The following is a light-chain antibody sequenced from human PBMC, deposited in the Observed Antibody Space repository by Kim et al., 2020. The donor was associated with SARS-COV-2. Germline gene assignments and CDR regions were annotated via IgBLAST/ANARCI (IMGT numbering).Light chain of an antibody. J-gene: IGLJ2*01. CDR1: KLGDKY. Sequence: VSPGQTSSITCSGDKLGDKYACWYQQKPGQTPVLVIDQDNKRPSGIPERFSGSNSENTATLTISGAQPMDEADYYCQAWDRSTVVFGGGTQLTVL. CDR3: QAWDRSTVV. CDR2: QDN. V-gene: IGLV3-1*01.